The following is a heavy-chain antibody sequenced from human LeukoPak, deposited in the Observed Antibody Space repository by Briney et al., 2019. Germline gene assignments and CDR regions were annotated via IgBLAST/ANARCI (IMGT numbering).Heavy chain of an antibody. CDR1: GFTFSSYS. CDR2: ISSSSGYI. J-gene: IGHJ6*04. Sequence: PGGSLRLSCAASGFTFSSYSMNWVRQAPGKGLEWVSSISSSSGYIYYADSVKGRFTISSDNAKNSLYLQMNSLRAEDTAVYYCAELGITMIGGVWGKGTTVTISS. V-gene: IGHV3-21*01. CDR3: AELGITMIGGV. D-gene: IGHD3-10*02.